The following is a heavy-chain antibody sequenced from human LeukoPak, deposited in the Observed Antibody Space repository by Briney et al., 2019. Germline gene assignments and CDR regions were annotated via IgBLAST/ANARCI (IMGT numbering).Heavy chain of an antibody. D-gene: IGHD1-26*01. CDR3: ARVSTYSGSYRNLFDP. CDR2: ISSINSYK. V-gene: IGHV3-21*01. CDR1: GFTFSSYS. J-gene: IGHJ5*02. Sequence: GGSLTLSCAPSGFTFSSYSMNCVSPAPGKGLEWVSSISSINSYKYYADSVNGQFTIPRHNAKSPLYLQRNSLTAEDTAVYYCARVSTYSGSYRNLFDPWGQGALVTVSS.